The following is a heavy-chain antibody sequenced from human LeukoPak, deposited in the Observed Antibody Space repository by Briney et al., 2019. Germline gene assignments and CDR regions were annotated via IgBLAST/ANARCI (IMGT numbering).Heavy chain of an antibody. J-gene: IGHJ5*02. CDR2: INPDSGGT. CDR1: GGTFITYA. CDR3: ARGDISDP. Sequence: GASVKVSCKASGGTFITYAISWVRQAPGQGLEWMGWINPDSGGTNYAQKFQGRVTMTRDTSISTAYMELSRLRSDDTAVYYCARGDISDPWGQGTLVNVSS. V-gene: IGHV1-2*02. D-gene: IGHD2-15*01.